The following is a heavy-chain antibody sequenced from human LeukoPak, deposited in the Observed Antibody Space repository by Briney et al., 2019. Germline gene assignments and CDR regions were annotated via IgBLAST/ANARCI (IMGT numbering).Heavy chain of an antibody. CDR1: GGSFSGYY. J-gene: IGHJ4*02. D-gene: IGHD6-6*01. CDR2: IEHSGRT. V-gene: IGHV4-34*01. Sequence: SETLSLTCAAYGGSFSGYYWSWIRQPPGKGLEWIGEIEHSGRTNYKPSLKSRVTISVDTSKNQFSLKLSPVTAADTAVYYCAGGPVRPYVYWGQGTLVTVSS. CDR3: AGGPVRPYVY.